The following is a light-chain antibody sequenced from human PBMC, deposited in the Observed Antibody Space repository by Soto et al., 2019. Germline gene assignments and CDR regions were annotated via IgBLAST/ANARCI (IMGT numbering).Light chain of an antibody. Sequence: QSALTQPASVSGSPGQSITISCTGTSSDDGSYNLVSWYQQYPGKAPKLMIYEDDERPSGVSNRFSGSKSGNTASLTISGLQAEDEADYYCYSYAGRSTSVFGGGTKLIVL. V-gene: IGLV2-23*01. J-gene: IGLJ2*01. CDR2: EDD. CDR3: YSYAGRSTSV. CDR1: SSDDGSYNL.